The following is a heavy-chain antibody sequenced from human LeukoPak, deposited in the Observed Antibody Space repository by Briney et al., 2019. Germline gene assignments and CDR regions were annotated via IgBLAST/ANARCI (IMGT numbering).Heavy chain of an antibody. CDR1: GGSISSYY. CDR3: AREDPSGYYYYMDV. J-gene: IGHJ6*03. D-gene: IGHD3-10*01. V-gene: IGHV4-59*01. Sequence: PSETLSLTCTVSGGSISSYYWSWIRQPPRKGLEWIGYIYYSGSTNYNPSLKSRVTISVDTSKNQFSLKLSSVTAADTAVYYCAREDPSGYYYYMDVWGKGTTVTVSS. CDR2: IYYSGST.